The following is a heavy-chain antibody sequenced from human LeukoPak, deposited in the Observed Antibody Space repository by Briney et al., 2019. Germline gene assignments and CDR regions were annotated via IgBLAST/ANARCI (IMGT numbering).Heavy chain of an antibody. CDR1: GFTFSSYA. V-gene: IGHV3-23*01. Sequence: GGSLRLSCAASGFTFSSYAMSWVRQAPGKGLEWVSGISGSGDNTYYADSVKGRFTISRDNSKNTLYLQMNSLRAEDTAVYYCAREPCSSPSCHDGFDYWGQGTLVTVSS. CDR3: AREPCSSPSCHDGFDY. D-gene: IGHD2-2*01. CDR2: ISGSGDNT. J-gene: IGHJ4*02.